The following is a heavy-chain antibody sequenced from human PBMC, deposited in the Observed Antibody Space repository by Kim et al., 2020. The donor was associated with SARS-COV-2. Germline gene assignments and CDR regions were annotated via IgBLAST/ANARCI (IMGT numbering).Heavy chain of an antibody. CDR3: ARAATTGAVAGGMDV. J-gene: IGHJ6*02. V-gene: IGHV4-30-2*04. Sequence: PSLKSRVTISVDTSKNQFSLKLSSVTAADTAGYYCARAATTGAVAGGMDVWGQGTTVTVSS. D-gene: IGHD6-19*01.